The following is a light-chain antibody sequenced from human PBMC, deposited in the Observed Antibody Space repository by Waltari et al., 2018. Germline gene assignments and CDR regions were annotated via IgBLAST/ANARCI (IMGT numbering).Light chain of an antibody. CDR3: QTWGTGIHVV. CDR1: SGHSSYP. CDR2: VNSDGSH. J-gene: IGLJ2*01. Sequence: QLVLTQSPSASASLGASVKLTCTLSSGHSSYPIAWHQQQPQKAPRYLMKVNSDGSHSKGDGIPDRFSGSSSGAERYLTISSLQSEDEADYYCQTWGTGIHVVFGGGTKLTVL. V-gene: IGLV4-69*01.